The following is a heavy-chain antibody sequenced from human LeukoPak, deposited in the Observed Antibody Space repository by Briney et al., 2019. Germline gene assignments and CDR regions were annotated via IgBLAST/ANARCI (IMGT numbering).Heavy chain of an antibody. Sequence: GASVKVSCKASGGTFSSYAISWVRQAPGQGLEWMGGIIPIFGTANYAQKFQGRVTITADESTSTAYMELSSLRSEDTAVYYCARDCSGGSCYSEGSWFDPWGQGTLVTVSS. CDR3: ARDCSGGSCYSEGSWFDP. CDR2: IIPIFGTA. D-gene: IGHD2-15*01. J-gene: IGHJ5*02. V-gene: IGHV1-69*13. CDR1: GGTFSSYA.